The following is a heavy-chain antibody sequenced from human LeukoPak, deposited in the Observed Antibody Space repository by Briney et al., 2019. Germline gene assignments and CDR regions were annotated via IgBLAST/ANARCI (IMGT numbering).Heavy chain of an antibody. J-gene: IGHJ4*02. Sequence: GGSLRLSCAASGFTFSSYSMNWVRQAPGKGLEWVSSISSSSSYIYYADSVKGRFTISRDNAKNSLYLQMNSLRAEDTAVHYCARDHRDYYFDYWGQGTLVTVSS. CDR3: ARDHRDYYFDY. CDR2: ISSSSSYI. CDR1: GFTFSSYS. V-gene: IGHV3-21*01.